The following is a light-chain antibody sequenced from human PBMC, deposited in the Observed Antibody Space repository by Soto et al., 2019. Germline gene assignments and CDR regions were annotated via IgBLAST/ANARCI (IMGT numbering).Light chain of an antibody. J-gene: IGLJ3*02. CDR3: RSYTSSSARV. CDR2: DVS. V-gene: IGLV2-14*01. CDR1: SSDVGGYNY. Sequence: QSALTQPDSVSGSPGQSITISCTGTSSDVGGYNYVSWYQQHPGKAPKLMIYDVSNRPSGVSNRFSGSNSGNTASLTISGLQAEDEADYYCRSYTSSSARVFGGGTKVTVL.